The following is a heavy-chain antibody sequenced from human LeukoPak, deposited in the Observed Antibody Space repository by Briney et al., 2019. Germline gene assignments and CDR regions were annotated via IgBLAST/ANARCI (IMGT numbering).Heavy chain of an antibody. CDR3: ACSPTTVVTGPYNWFDP. V-gene: IGHV3-48*01. J-gene: IGHJ5*02. D-gene: IGHD4-23*01. CDR2: ISSSSSTI. Sequence: HSGGSLRLSCAASGFTFSSYWMSWVRQAPGKGLEWVSYISSSSSTIYYADSVKGRFTISRDNAKNSLYLQMNSLRAEDTAVYYCACSPTTVVTGPYNWFDPWGQGTLVTVSS. CDR1: GFTFSSYW.